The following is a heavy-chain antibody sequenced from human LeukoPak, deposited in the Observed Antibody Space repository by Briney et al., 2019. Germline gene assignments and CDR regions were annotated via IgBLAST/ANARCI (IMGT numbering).Heavy chain of an antibody. Sequence: SQTLSLTCVISGDSVSSNSAGWHWIRQSPSRGLEWLGRTYYRSKWSYDYALSVRSRISINPDTSKNQFSLQLNYVTLEDTAVYCCGRSTSGVVFGSWGQGTLITVSS. D-gene: IGHD3-10*01. J-gene: IGHJ5*01. CDR2: TYYRSKWSY. CDR1: GDSVSSNSAG. CDR3: GRSTSGVVFGS. V-gene: IGHV6-1*01.